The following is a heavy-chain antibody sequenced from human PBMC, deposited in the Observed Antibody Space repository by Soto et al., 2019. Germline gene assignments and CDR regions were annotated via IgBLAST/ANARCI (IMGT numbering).Heavy chain of an antibody. Sequence: EVQLLESGGGLVQPGGSLRLSCAASGVTFTNYAMSWVRQAPGKGLEWVSGISVSGGTTYYADSVKGRFIVSRDDSKNTLYLPMKHLRAEDTAVFYCAGGDCGSGSCYVLDYWGQGTLVNVSS. CDR3: AGGDCGSGSCYVLDY. J-gene: IGHJ4*02. D-gene: IGHD2-2*01. CDR1: GVTFTNYA. CDR2: ISVSGGTT. V-gene: IGHV3-23*01.